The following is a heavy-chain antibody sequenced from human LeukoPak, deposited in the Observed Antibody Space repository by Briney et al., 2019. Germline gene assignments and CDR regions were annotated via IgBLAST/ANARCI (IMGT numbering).Heavy chain of an antibody. V-gene: IGHV1-69*13. D-gene: IGHD3-22*01. CDR1: GGTFSSYA. J-gene: IGHJ4*02. CDR3: ARLAIDGFDY. CDR2: IIPIFGTA. Sequence: GASVKLSCTASGGTFSSYAISWVRQAPGQGLEWMGGIIPIFGTANYAQKFQGRVTITADESTSTAYLELSSLRSEDTAVYYCARLAIDGFDYWGQGTLVTVSS.